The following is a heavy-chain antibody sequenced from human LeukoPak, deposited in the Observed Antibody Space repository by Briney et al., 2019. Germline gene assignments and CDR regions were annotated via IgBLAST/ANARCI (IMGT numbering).Heavy chain of an antibody. Sequence: PGGSLRLSCAASGFTVSSNYMSWVRQAPGKGLEWVSVIYSGGSTYYADSVKGRFTISRDNSKNTLYLQMNSLRAEDTAVYYCAKCPDYSSTFADYWGQGTLVTVSS. V-gene: IGHV3-53*01. D-gene: IGHD4-11*01. J-gene: IGHJ4*02. CDR2: IYSGGST. CDR1: GFTVSSNY. CDR3: AKCPDYSSTFADY.